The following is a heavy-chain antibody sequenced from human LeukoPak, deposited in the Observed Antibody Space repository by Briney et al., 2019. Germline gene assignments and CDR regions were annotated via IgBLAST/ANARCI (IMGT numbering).Heavy chain of an antibody. V-gene: IGHV4-59*08. Sequence: SETLSLTCTVSGGSISYYYWSWIRQSPGKGLEWIGYIYYSGSTNYNPSLKSRVTISVDTSKNQFSLKLSSVTAADTAVYYCARLKLHYYDSSGYYPGGFHFDYWGQGTLVTVSS. CDR1: GGSISYYY. CDR2: IYYSGST. D-gene: IGHD3-22*01. CDR3: ARLKLHYYDSSGYYPGGFHFDY. J-gene: IGHJ4*02.